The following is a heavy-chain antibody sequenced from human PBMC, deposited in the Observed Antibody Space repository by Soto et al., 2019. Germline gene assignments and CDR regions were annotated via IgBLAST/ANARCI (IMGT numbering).Heavy chain of an antibody. CDR3: ARRGVHWYFDL. CDR1: GGSISSSSYY. Sequence: QLQLQESGPGLVKPSETLSLTCTVSGGSISSSSYYWGWIRQPPGKGLEWIGSIYYSGSTYYNPSLKSRVTISVDTSKNLFSLKLSSVTAADTAVYSCARRGVHWYFDLWGRGTLVTVSS. J-gene: IGHJ2*01. V-gene: IGHV4-39*01. CDR2: IYYSGST.